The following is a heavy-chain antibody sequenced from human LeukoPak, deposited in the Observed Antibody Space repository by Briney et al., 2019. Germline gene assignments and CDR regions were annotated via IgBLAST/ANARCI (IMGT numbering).Heavy chain of an antibody. D-gene: IGHD6-13*01. CDR3: ARLSSSWYQDWYFDL. Sequence: SETLSLTCTVSGGSISSSSYYRGWIRQPPGKGLEWIGEINHSGSTNYNPSLKSRVSMSVDTSKKQFSLKLSSVTAADTAVYYCARLSSSWYQDWYFDLWGRGTLVTVSS. J-gene: IGHJ2*01. CDR1: GGSISSSSYY. CDR2: INHSGST. V-gene: IGHV4-39*07.